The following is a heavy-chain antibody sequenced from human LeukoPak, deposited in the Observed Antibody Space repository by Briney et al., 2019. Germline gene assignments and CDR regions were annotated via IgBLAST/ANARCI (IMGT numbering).Heavy chain of an antibody. CDR3: ARHDAVPVVRRGFDF. Sequence: SETLSLTCSVCGGSVSGYYWSWIRQPPGKGLEWIGYIYYTGATLYSPSLKSRVTMSLDTSDNQISLKLSSVTAADTAVYYCARHDAVPVVRRGFDFWGQGTLATVSS. CDR2: IYYTGAT. V-gene: IGHV4-59*08. CDR1: GGSVSGYY. D-gene: IGHD3-10*01. J-gene: IGHJ4*02.